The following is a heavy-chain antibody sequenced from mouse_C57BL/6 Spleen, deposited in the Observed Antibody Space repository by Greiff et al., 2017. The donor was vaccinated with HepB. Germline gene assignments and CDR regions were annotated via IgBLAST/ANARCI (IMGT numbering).Heavy chain of an antibody. CDR3: ARRSPDYYGSSPYAMDY. Sequence: EVQLQQSGPELVKPGASVKISCKASGYTFTDYYMNWVKQSHGKSLEWIGDINPNNGGTSYNQKFKGKATLTVDKSSSTAYMELRSLTSEDSAVYYCARRSPDYYGSSPYAMDYWGQRTSVTVSS. J-gene: IGHJ4*01. V-gene: IGHV1-26*01. D-gene: IGHD1-1*01. CDR2: INPNNGGT. CDR1: GYTFTDYY.